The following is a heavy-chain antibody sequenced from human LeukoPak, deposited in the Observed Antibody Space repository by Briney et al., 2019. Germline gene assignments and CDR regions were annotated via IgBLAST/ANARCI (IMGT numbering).Heavy chain of an antibody. V-gene: IGHV3-48*03. Sequence: QSGGSLRLPCAASGFTFSSYEMNWVRQAPGKGLEWVSYISSSGSTIYYADSVKGRFTISRDNAKNSLYLQMNSLRAEDTAVYYCARDPPPAYYYDSSGSLVGYWGQGTLVTVSS. CDR2: ISSSGSTI. CDR1: GFTFSSYE. CDR3: ARDPPPAYYYDSSGSLVGY. D-gene: IGHD3-22*01. J-gene: IGHJ4*02.